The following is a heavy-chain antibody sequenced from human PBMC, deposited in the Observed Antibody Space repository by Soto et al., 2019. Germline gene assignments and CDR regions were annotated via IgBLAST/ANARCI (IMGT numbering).Heavy chain of an antibody. J-gene: IGHJ4*02. Sequence: QVQLVQSGVEVKKPGASVKVSCKAMGYTFTNYGLSWVRQAPGEGLEWLGWISAYNGHTQYAQKVQDRVTLTTDTSASTAYLELRSLTSDDTAVYYCVRGDGGYFDHWGQGTLVLVSS. CDR1: GYTFTNYG. CDR2: ISAYNGHT. V-gene: IGHV1-18*01. CDR3: VRGDGGYFDH. D-gene: IGHD3-16*01.